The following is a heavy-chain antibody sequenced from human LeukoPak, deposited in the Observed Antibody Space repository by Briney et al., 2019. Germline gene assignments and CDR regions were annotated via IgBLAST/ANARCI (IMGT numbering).Heavy chain of an antibody. D-gene: IGHD3-10*01. CDR3: AKRAGSAWSAGA. CDR2: IRNDASKT. Sequence: WGSLRLSCAASAFSFSRVGMHWVRQAPGKGLDWVAYIRNDASKTYYADSVKGRFSISRDNSKNTVYLQMNNLLPEDTAVYYCAKRAGSAWSAGAWGQGTLVTVSS. J-gene: IGHJ5*02. CDR1: AFSFSRVG. V-gene: IGHV3-30*02.